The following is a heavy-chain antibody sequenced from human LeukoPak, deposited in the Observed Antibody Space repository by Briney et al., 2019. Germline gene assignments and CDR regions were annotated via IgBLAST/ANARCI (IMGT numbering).Heavy chain of an antibody. V-gene: IGHV3-21*01. J-gene: IGHJ5*02. Sequence: GGSLRLSCAASGFTFSSYSMNWVRQAPGKGLEWVSSISSSSSYIYYADSVKGRFTISRDNSKNTLYLQMNSLRAEDTAVYYCASPAGYDSSGYYYFSPFLRVLDVQALSRSWGQGTLVTVSS. CDR3: ASPAGYDSSGYYYFSPFLRVLDVQALSRS. CDR1: GFTFSSYS. CDR2: ISSSSSYI. D-gene: IGHD3-22*01.